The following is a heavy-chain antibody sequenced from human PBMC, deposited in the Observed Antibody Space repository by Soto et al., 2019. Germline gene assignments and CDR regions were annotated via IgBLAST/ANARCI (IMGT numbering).Heavy chain of an antibody. Sequence: QVQLVQSGAEVKKPGASVKVSCRTSGYTFISYYIHWVRQAPGQGLEWMGLINPTDAYTDYAQKFQGRITLNRDTSTSIVYMELGSLRSEDTAIYYCARDHVDTPMTNFDYWGQGTLVTVSS. J-gene: IGHJ4*02. V-gene: IGHV1-46*01. D-gene: IGHD5-18*01. CDR1: GYTFISYY. CDR2: INPTDAYT. CDR3: ARDHVDTPMTNFDY.